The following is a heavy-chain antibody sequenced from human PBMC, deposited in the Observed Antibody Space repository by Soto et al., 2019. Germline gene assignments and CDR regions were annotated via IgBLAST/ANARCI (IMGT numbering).Heavy chain of an antibody. Sequence: QVQLQQWGAGLLKPSETLSLTCAVYGGSFSGYYWNWIRQPPGKGLEWIGEINHSGSTNYNPSLTSRVTISVDTSKNQFSLKLSSVTAADTAVYYCARNGSYYDFWSGYYFGGGMDVWGQGTTVTVSS. CDR3: ARNGSYYDFWSGYYFGGGMDV. CDR1: GGSFSGYY. V-gene: IGHV4-34*01. CDR2: INHSGST. D-gene: IGHD3-3*01. J-gene: IGHJ6*02.